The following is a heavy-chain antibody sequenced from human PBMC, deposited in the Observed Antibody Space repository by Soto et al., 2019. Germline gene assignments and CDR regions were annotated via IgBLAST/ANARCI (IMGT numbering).Heavy chain of an antibody. J-gene: IGHJ5*02. CDR2: IIPIFGTA. CDR1: GGTFSSYA. D-gene: IGHD2-2*01. Sequence: SVKVSCKASGGTFSSYAISWVRQAPGQGLGWMGGIIPIFGTANYAQKFQGRVTITADESTSTAYMELSSLRSEDTAVYYCARGWACSSTSCYSGWFDPWGQGTLVTVSS. V-gene: IGHV1-69*13. CDR3: ARGWACSSTSCYSGWFDP.